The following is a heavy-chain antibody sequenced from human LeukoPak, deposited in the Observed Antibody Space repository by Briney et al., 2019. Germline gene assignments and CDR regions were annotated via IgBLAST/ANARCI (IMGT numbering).Heavy chain of an antibody. D-gene: IGHD2-21*02. CDR1: GFTFNNYW. J-gene: IGHJ4*02. CDR2: INSDGSRT. CDR3: AKEVDCPSDCLFFHS. Sequence: GGSLRLSCAASGFTFNNYWMHWVRHVPGKGLVWVSRINSDGSRTNYVDSAKGRFTISRDNSRNSVFLQMNSLRPEYTALYHCAKEVDCPSDCLFFHSWGQGTLVTVSS. V-gene: IGHV3-74*01.